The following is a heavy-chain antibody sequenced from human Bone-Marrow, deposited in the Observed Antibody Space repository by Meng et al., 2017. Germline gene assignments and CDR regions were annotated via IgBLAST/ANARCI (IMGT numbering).Heavy chain of an antibody. Sequence: VQLQVSGPGLGKPSGPRSLTCAVPGAAISSSHLWGWFRQPPGKGLEWIGEIYHDGGTTYTLSLKSRVTILVDKSKSQFSLKLSSVTAADTAVYYCARAAYDIWSGYAPWGKGSLVTVSS. CDR1: GAAISSSHL. J-gene: IGHJ5*02. CDR2: IYHDGGT. V-gene: IGHV4-4*02. CDR3: ARAAYDIWSGYAP. D-gene: IGHD3-3*01.